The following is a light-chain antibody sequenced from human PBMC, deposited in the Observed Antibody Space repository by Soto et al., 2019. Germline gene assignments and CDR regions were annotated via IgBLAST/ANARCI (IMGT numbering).Light chain of an antibody. J-gene: IGLJ2*01. CDR2: EVS. CDR1: SSDVGGYNY. V-gene: IGLV2-8*01. Sequence: QSALTQPPSASGSPGQSVTISCTGTSSDVGGYNYVSWYQQYSGKAPKLMIYEVSKRPSGVPDRFSGSKSGNTASLPVSGLQAEDEADYYCSSYAGINNYVVFGGGTKLTVL. CDR3: SSYAGINNYVV.